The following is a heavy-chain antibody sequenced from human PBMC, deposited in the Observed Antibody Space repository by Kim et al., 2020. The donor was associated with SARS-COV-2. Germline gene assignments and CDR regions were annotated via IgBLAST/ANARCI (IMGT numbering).Heavy chain of an antibody. CDR1: GFTFSSYN. CDR2: ISRSSNTI. J-gene: IGHJ6*02. V-gene: IGHV3-48*02. CDR3: ARDEYYYDSRGSYYCMDV. Sequence: GGSLRLSCAASGFTFSSYNMNWVRQAPGKGLEWVSYISRSSNTIYYADSVKGRFTISRDNAKNSLYLQMNSLRDEDTAVYYCARDEYYYDSRGSYYCMDVWGQGTTDTVSS. D-gene: IGHD3-22*01.